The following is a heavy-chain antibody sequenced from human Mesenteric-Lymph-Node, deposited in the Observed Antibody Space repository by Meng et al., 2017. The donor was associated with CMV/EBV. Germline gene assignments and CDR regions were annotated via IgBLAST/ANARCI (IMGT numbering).Heavy chain of an antibody. D-gene: IGHD3-22*01. CDR2: IYYSGST. Sequence: SETLSLTCTVSGGSISSYYWSWIRQPPGKGLEWIGYIYYSGSTNYNPSLKSRVTISVDTSKNQLSLKLSSVTAADTAVYYCARHNSSYSHFDYWGQGRLVTVSS. V-gene: IGHV4-59*01. CDR3: ARHNSSYSHFDY. J-gene: IGHJ4*02. CDR1: GGSISSYY.